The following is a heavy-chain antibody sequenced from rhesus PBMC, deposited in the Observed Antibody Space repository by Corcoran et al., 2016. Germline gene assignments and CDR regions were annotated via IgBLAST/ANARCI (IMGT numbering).Heavy chain of an antibody. CDR3: ATPSDRTYSGYSLVY. D-gene: IGHD5-24*01. CDR2: FYDITGST. J-gene: IGHJ4*01. CDR1: GGPISSGYD. V-gene: IGHV4-76*01. Sequence: QVQLQESGPGVVKPSETFSLLCAGSGGPISSGYDWRWVSQCPGEGLRWIGYFYDITGSTVYNPSLKNLFTISKDASKDQFSLKLTSMTAADTAVYYCATPSDRTYSGYSLVYWGQGVLVTVSS.